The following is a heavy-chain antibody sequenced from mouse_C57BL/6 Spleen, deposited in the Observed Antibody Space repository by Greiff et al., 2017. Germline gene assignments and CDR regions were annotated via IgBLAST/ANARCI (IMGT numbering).Heavy chain of an antibody. D-gene: IGHD1-1*01. CDR3: TRYGSSYEWYFDV. V-gene: IGHV6-6*01. CDR1: GFTFSDAW. Sequence: EVQGVESGGGLVQPGGSMKLSCAASGFTFSDAWMDWVRQSPEKGLEWVAEIRNKANNHATYYAESVKGRFTISRDDSKSSVYLQMNSLRAEDTGIYYCTRYGSSYEWYFDVWGTGTTVTVSS. J-gene: IGHJ1*03. CDR2: IRNKANNHAT.